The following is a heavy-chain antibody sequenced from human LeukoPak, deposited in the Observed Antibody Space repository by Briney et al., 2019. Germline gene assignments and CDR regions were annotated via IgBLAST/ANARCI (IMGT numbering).Heavy chain of an antibody. CDR3: AKAAGSFYDFWSGYYTYNYFDY. V-gene: IGHV3-23*01. D-gene: IGHD3-3*01. CDR2: VDGGGGGT. J-gene: IGHJ4*02. Sequence: GGSLRLSCAASGFTLSSYAMTWVRQAPGRGLEWVSSVDGGGGGTYYADSVKGRFTISRDNSKNTLYLQMNSLRAEDTAVYYCAKAAGSFYDFWSGYYTYNYFDYWGQGTLVTVSS. CDR1: GFTLSSYA.